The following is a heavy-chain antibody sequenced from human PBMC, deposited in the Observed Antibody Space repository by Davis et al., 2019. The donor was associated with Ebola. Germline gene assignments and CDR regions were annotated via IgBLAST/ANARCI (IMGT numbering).Heavy chain of an antibody. CDR2: INASGGGT. Sequence: AASVKVSCKTSGYPFTSSAVTWVRQAPGQGLECMGVINASGGGTIYAQKFQGRVTMTRDTSTSTVYMELSSLRSEDTAVYYCARSLQLAAAGTYVVDYWGQGTLVTVSS. J-gene: IGHJ4*02. CDR1: GYPFTSSA. CDR3: ARSLQLAAAGTYVVDY. V-gene: IGHV1-46*01. D-gene: IGHD6-13*01.